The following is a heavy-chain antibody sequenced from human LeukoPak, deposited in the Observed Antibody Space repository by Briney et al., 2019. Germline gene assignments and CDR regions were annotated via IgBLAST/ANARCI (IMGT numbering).Heavy chain of an antibody. CDR2: IYYSGST. V-gene: IGHV4-39*01. D-gene: IGHD3-22*01. J-gene: IGHJ4*02. Sequence: SETLSLTCTVSGGSISSSSYYWGWIRQPPGKGLEWIGSIYYSGSTYYNPSLKSRVTMSVDTSKNQFSLKLSSVTAADTAVYYCARMYYYDSSGPTALDYWGQGTLVTVSS. CDR3: ARMYYYDSSGPTALDY. CDR1: GGSISSSSYY.